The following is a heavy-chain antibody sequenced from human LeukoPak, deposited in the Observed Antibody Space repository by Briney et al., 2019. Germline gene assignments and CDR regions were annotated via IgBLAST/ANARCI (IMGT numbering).Heavy chain of an antibody. D-gene: IGHD3-9*01. CDR2: ISSSSYTI. V-gene: IGHV3-48*01. Sequence: GGSLRLSCAASGFTFSYSGMNWVRQAPGKGLEWVSYISSSSYTIYYADSVKGRFTISRDNAKNSLYLQMNSLRPEDTAVYYCARGQYDILTGLPLPDSWGQGTLVTVSS. J-gene: IGHJ4*02. CDR1: GFTFSYSG. CDR3: ARGQYDILTGLPLPDS.